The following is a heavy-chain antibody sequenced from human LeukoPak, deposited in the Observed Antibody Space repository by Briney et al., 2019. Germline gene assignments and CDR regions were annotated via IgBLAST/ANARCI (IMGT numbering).Heavy chain of an antibody. J-gene: IGHJ5*02. CDR3: PRGGTSWFDP. V-gene: IGHV4-59*01. CDR1: GGSIGSSY. CDR2: IYYSGNP. D-gene: IGHD2-2*01. Sequence: SQTMSLTCTVSGGSIGSSYWNWIRHPPGKGLEWNGYIYYSGNPNYNPSLKGRVTISVDPSKNQSSMNLSSVTASNTAGYSSPRGGTSWFDPWGQGTGVTVSS.